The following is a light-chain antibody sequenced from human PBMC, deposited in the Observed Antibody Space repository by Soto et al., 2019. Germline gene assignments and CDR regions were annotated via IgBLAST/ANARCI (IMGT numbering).Light chain of an antibody. CDR2: GAS. CDR3: QQYGSSLVT. CDR1: QSVSSSY. Sequence: EIVLTQSPGTLSLSPGERATLSCRASQSVSSSYLAWYQQKPGQAPRLLIYGASSRATSIPDRFSGSGSGTDFTITISRLEPEDFAVYYCQQYGSSLVTFGQGTKLEIK. V-gene: IGKV3-20*01. J-gene: IGKJ2*01.